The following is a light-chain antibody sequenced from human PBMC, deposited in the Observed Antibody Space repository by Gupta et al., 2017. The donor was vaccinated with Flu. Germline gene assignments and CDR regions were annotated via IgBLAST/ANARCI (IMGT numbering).Light chain of an antibody. V-gene: IGLV2-8*01. Sequence: SVTITCTGTSDDVGAYNYVSCDQQHPGKHHNLMYCEGSRRPAAVPGRFSASKSGNTESHTVSGHQGDDDSYYYCDSHASSNKWLFGGGIKVNVL. CDR3: DSHASSNKWL. J-gene: IGLJ2*01. CDR2: EGS. CDR1: SDDVGAYNY.